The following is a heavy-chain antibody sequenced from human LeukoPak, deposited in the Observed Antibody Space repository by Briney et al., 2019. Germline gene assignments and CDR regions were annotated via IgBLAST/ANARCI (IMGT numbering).Heavy chain of an antibody. CDR2: INHSGST. J-gene: IGHJ3*02. V-gene: IGHV4-34*01. Sequence: SETLSLTCAVYGGSFSGYYWSWIRQPPGKGLEWIGEINHSGSTNYNPTLKSRVTISVDTSKNQFSLKLNSMTAADTAVYYCARDPGYYGSGARGAFDIWGQGTMVTVFS. CDR3: ARDPGYYGSGARGAFDI. CDR1: GGSFSGYY. D-gene: IGHD3-10*01.